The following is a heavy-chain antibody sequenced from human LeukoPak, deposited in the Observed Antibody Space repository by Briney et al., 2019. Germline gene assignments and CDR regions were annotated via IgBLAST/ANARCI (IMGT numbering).Heavy chain of an antibody. Sequence: PGGSLRLSCVASGFTISSNYMSWVRQAPGKGLEWVSSIYSGGSTYHADSVKGRFTISRHTSENTLYLQMNSLRADDTAVYYCARRTYYSDAFDVWGQGTMVTVSS. V-gene: IGHV3-53*04. CDR1: GFTISSNY. CDR3: ARRTYYSDAFDV. J-gene: IGHJ3*01. D-gene: IGHD3-16*01. CDR2: IYSGGST.